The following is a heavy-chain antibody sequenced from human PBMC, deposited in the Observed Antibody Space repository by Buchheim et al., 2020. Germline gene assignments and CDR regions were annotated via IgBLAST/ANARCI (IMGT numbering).Heavy chain of an antibody. Sequence: QLQLQESGPGLVKPSETLSLTRTVSGGSISSSSYYWGWIRQPPGKGLEWIGSIYYSGSTYYNPSLKSRVTISVDTSKNQFSLKLSSVTAADTAVYYCARAKYYDSSGYYIYFDYWGQGTL. V-gene: IGHV4-39*01. CDR3: ARAKYYDSSGYYIYFDY. D-gene: IGHD3-22*01. CDR1: GGSISSSSYY. CDR2: IYYSGST. J-gene: IGHJ4*02.